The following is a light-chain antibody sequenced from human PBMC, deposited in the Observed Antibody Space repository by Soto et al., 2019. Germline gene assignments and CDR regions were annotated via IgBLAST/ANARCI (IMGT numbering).Light chain of an antibody. J-gene: IGKJ2*01. CDR1: QSVGRT. V-gene: IGKV3-15*01. CDR2: GAS. CDR3: QQYNHWPPYT. Sequence: EIVLTQSPGTLSLSPGERATLSCRASQSVGRTLAWYQQKPGQSPRLLVYGASTRANGTPARFSGSGSGTEFTLTIRSLQSEDDAVYYCQQYNHWPPYTFGQGTKVDIK.